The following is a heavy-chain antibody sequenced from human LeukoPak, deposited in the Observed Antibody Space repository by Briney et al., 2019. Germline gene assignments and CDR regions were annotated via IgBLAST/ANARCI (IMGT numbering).Heavy chain of an antibody. CDR1: GDSFSSNSAA. CDR3: ARGITMVRGGNQYNWFDP. Sequence: SQTLSLTCAISGDSFSSNSAAWNWIRQSPSRGLEWLGRTYYRSKWYNDYAVSVKSRITINPDTSKNQFSLQLNSVTPEDTAVYYCARGITMVRGGNQYNWFDPWGQGTLVTVSS. V-gene: IGHV6-1*01. CDR2: TYYRSKWYN. J-gene: IGHJ5*02. D-gene: IGHD3-10*01.